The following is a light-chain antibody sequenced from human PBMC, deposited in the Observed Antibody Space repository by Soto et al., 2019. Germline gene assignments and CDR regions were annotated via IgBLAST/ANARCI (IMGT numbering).Light chain of an antibody. CDR3: QQYTGPPTT. CDR1: QGIGST. CDR2: RVS. V-gene: IGKV3-20*01. Sequence: EIVMTQSPATLSVSPGEGATLSCRASQGIGSTLAWYQHKPGQAPRLLIYRVSSRATGIPDRFSGSGSGTDFTLTITRLEPEDSAVYFCQQYTGPPTTFGQGTRLEIK. J-gene: IGKJ5*01.